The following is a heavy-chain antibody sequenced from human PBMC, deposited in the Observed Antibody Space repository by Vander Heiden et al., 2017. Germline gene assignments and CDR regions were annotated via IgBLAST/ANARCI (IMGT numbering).Heavy chain of an antibody. D-gene: IGHD6-13*01. Sequence: EVQLVQSGAEVKQPGESLKISCKGSGYSFSKYWIAWVRQMPGKGLEWMGIIYPGEANTRYSPSFQGQVTISADKSISTAYLKWSSMKASETAMYYCATHLHRTGPGKGWFDPWGQGTMVTVYS. CDR2: IYPGEANT. V-gene: IGHV5-51*01. J-gene: IGHJ5*02. CDR1: GYSFSKYW. CDR3: ATHLHRTGPGKGWFDP.